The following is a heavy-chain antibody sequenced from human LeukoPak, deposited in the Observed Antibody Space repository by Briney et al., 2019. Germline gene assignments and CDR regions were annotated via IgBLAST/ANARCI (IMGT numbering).Heavy chain of an antibody. CDR2: IIPIFGTA. D-gene: IGHD4-17*01. J-gene: IGHJ5*02. Sequence: GSSVKVSCKASGGTFSSYAISWVRQAPGQGLEWMGGIIPIFGTANYAQKSQGRVTITADESTSTAYMELSSLRSEDTAVYYCAETTVTTAGPQLDPWGQGTLVTVSS. V-gene: IGHV1-69*01. CDR1: GGTFSSYA. CDR3: AETTVTTAGPQLDP.